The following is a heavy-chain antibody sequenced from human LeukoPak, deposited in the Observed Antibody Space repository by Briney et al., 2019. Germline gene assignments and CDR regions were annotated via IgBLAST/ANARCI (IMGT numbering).Heavy chain of an antibody. CDR1: GGSFSGYY. Sequence: SETLSLTCAVYGGSFSGYYWSWIRQPPGKGLEWIGVINHSGSTNYNPSLKSRVTISVDTSKNQFSLKLSSVTAADTAVYYCARAPRSIRYYYYGMDVWGKGTTVTVSS. CDR2: INHSGST. V-gene: IGHV4-34*01. CDR3: ARAPRSIRYYYYGMDV. J-gene: IGHJ6*04. D-gene: IGHD6-6*01.